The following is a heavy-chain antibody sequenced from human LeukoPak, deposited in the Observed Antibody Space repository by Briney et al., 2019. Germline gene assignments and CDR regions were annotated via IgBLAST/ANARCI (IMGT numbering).Heavy chain of an antibody. D-gene: IGHD3-16*01. CDR1: GFTFRSYS. J-gene: IGHJ4*02. V-gene: IGHV3-21*01. Sequence: GGSLRLSCAASGFTFRSYSMNWVRQAPGKGLEWVSTISSSSTYIYYADSVKGRFTISRDNAENSVYLQMDSLRGDDTAVYYCARDLSLGAPGGFDYWGQGTLVTVTS. CDR3: ARDLSLGAPGGFDY. CDR2: ISSSSTYI.